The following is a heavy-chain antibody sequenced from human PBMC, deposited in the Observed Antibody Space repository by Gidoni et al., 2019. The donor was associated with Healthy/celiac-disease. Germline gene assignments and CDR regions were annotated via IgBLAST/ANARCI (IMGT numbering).Heavy chain of an antibody. CDR1: AFSLSTSGVG. D-gene: IGHD2-2*02. CDR3: AQTGYCSSTSCYTPFDY. CDR2: IYWNDDK. Sequence: ITLKESGPTLVKPTQTLTLTCTFSAFSLSTSGVGVRWIRQPPGKALEWLARIYWNDDKRYSPSLKSRLTITKDTSKNQVVLTMTNMDPVDTATYYCAQTGYCSSTSCYTPFDYWGQGTLVTVSS. V-gene: IGHV2-5*01. J-gene: IGHJ4*02.